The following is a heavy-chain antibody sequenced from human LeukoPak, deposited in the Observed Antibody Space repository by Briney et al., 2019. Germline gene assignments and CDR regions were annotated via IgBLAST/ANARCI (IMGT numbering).Heavy chain of an antibody. J-gene: IGHJ3*02. D-gene: IGHD3-10*01. V-gene: IGHV3-7*01. Sequence: GGSLRLSCAASGFTFSSYWMSWVRQAPGKGLEWVANIKQDGSEKYYADSVKGRFTISRDNSKNTLYLQMNSLRAEDTAVYYCAKGSGSGAQPDAFDIWGQGTMVTVSS. CDR1: GFTFSSYW. CDR3: AKGSGSGAQPDAFDI. CDR2: IKQDGSEK.